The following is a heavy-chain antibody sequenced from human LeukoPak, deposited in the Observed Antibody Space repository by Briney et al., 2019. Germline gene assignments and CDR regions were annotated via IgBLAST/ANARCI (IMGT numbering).Heavy chain of an antibody. CDR1: GFTFSSYD. J-gene: IGHJ4*02. Sequence: GGSLRLSCAASGFTFSSYDMHWVRQATGKGLEWVSAIGSGGDTYYPGSVKGRFTISRENAKNSLYLQMNSLRAGDTAVYYCARAGWTLKGSGTYYFDYWGQGTLVTVSS. CDR3: ARAGWTLKGSGTYYFDY. V-gene: IGHV3-13*01. D-gene: IGHD3-10*01. CDR2: IGSGGDT.